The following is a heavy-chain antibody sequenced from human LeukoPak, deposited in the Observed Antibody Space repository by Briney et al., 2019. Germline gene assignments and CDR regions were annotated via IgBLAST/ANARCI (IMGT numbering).Heavy chain of an antibody. J-gene: IGHJ4*02. CDR2: IIPIFGTA. CDR1: GGTFSSYA. D-gene: IGHD6-13*01. CDR3: AKGSRIAAAGPYYFDY. Sequence: GASVKVSCKASGGTFSSYAISWVRQAPGQGLEWMGGIIPIFGTANYAQKFQGRVTITTDESTSTAYMELSSLRSEDTAVYHCAKGSRIAAAGPYYFDYWGQGTLVTASS. V-gene: IGHV1-69*05.